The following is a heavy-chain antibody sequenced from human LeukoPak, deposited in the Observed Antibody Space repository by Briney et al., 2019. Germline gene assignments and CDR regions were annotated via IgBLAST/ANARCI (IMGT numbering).Heavy chain of an antibody. V-gene: IGHV4-4*07. D-gene: IGHD3-9*01. CDR1: GGSISSYY. CDR3: ARESLDLYYFDY. Sequence: SETLSLTCSVSGGSISSYYWTWIRQPAGKGLEWIGRIHTSGSTSYNSSLKSRVTMSLDTSKNQFSLKLSSVTAADTAVYYCARESLDLYYFDYWGQGTLVTVSS. J-gene: IGHJ4*02. CDR2: IHTSGST.